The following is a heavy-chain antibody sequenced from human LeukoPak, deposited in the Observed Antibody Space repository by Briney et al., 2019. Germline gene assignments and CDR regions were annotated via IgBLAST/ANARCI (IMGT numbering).Heavy chain of an antibody. Sequence: PGGSLRLSCAASGFTFSSYAMSWVRQAPGKGLEWVSAISGSGGSTYYADSVKGRFTISRDNSKNTLYLQMNSLRAEDTAVYYCAKDLSSWGSRTGTTGFDYWGQGTLVTVSS. V-gene: IGHV3-23*01. CDR3: AKDLSSWGSRTGTTGFDY. D-gene: IGHD1-1*01. CDR1: GFTFSSYA. CDR2: ISGSGGST. J-gene: IGHJ4*02.